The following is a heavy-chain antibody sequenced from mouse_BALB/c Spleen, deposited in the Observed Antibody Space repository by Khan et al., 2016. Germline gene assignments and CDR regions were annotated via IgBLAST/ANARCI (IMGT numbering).Heavy chain of an antibody. CDR3: TRDSSGGFAY. CDR1: GFTFSNYT. V-gene: IGHV5-6-4*01. Sequence: EVELVESGGGLVKPGGSLKLSCAASGFTFSNYTMSWVRQTPEKRRDWVATISIGGFSTYYPDSVKGRFTISRDNAKNTLYLQMSSLKSEDTAMYYCTRDSSGGFAYWGQGTLVTVSA. J-gene: IGHJ3*01. D-gene: IGHD3-1*01. CDR2: ISIGGFST.